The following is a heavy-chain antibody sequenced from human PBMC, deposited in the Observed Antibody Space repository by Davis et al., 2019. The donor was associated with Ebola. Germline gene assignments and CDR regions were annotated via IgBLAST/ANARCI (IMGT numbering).Heavy chain of an antibody. V-gene: IGHV4-59*12. CDR3: ARGLRGGIVVVPAATNYGMDV. CDR1: GGSFSGYY. D-gene: IGHD2-2*01. CDR2: IYYSGST. J-gene: IGHJ6*02. Sequence: SETLSLTCAVYGGSFSGYYWSWIRQPPGKGLEWIGYIYYSGSTNYNPSLKSRVTISVDTSKNQFSLKLSSVTAADTAVYYCARGLRGGIVVVPAATNYGMDVWGQGTTVTVSS.